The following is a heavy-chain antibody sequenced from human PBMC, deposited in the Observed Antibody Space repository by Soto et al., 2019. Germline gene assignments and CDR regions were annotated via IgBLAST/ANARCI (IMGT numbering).Heavy chain of an antibody. CDR2: ISDSGTST. CDR3: AKEEEVIGGYGMDV. Sequence: GGSLRLSCAASGFTFSSSAMSWVRQAPGKGLEWVSAISDSGTSTYNADSVKGRFTISRDNSKNTPYLQMNSLRAEDTAVYYCAKEEEVIGGYGMDVWGQGTTVTVSS. V-gene: IGHV3-23*01. D-gene: IGHD3-16*01. CDR1: GFTFSSSA. J-gene: IGHJ6*02.